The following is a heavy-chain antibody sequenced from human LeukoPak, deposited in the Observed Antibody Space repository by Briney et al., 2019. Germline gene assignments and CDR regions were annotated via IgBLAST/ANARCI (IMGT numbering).Heavy chain of an antibody. D-gene: IGHD6-19*01. J-gene: IGHJ6*02. Sequence: SETLSLTCTVSGGSISSYYWSWIRQPPGKGLEWIGYIYYSGSNNYNPSLKSRVTISVDTSKNQFSLKLSSVTAADTAVYYCARAEAYYYGMDVWGQGTTVTVSS. V-gene: IGHV4-59*08. CDR1: GGSISSYY. CDR2: IYYSGSN. CDR3: ARAEAYYYGMDV.